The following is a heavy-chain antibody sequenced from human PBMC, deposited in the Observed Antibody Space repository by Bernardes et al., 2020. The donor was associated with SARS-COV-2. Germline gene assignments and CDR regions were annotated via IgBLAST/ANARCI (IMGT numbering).Heavy chain of an antibody. V-gene: IGHV3-20*04. D-gene: IGHD6-6*01. CDR1: GFTFDEYG. Sequence: GGSLRLSCAAYGFTFDEYGMSWVRQAPGKGLEWVSGINWNGGGTGYADSVKGRFTISRDNAKNSLYLQMNTLRAEDTAVYYCARIYSTSSFDFDYWGQGTLVTVSS. CDR2: INWNGGGT. J-gene: IGHJ4*02. CDR3: ARIYSTSSFDFDY.